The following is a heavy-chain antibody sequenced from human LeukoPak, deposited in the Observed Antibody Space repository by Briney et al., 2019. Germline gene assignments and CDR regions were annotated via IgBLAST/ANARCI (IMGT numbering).Heavy chain of an antibody. V-gene: IGHV3-30*04. Sequence: GGSLRLSCAASGFTFSSYIIHWVRQAPGKGLEWVAVISYDGTDKYYADSVKGRFTISRDNSKNTLYVQMNSLRAEDTAVYYCARGSFGAGVGATMDDACDIWGQGTMVAVSS. D-gene: IGHD1-26*01. CDR3: ARGSFGAGVGATMDDACDI. CDR2: ISYDGTDK. J-gene: IGHJ3*02. CDR1: GFTFSSYI.